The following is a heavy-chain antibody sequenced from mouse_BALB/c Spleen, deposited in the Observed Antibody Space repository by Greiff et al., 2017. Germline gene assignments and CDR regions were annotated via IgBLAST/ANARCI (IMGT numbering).Heavy chain of an antibody. V-gene: IGHV5-12-1*01. CDR2: ISSGGGST. CDR1: GFAFSSYD. J-gene: IGHJ1*01. D-gene: IGHD1-1*01. Sequence: EVQGVESGGGLVKPGGSLKLSCAASGFAFSSYDMSWVRQTPEKRLEWVAYISSGGGSTYYPDTVKGRFTISRDNAKNTLYLQMSSLKSEDTAMYYCARHEDYGSSWYFDVWGAGTTVTVSS. CDR3: ARHEDYGSSWYFDV.